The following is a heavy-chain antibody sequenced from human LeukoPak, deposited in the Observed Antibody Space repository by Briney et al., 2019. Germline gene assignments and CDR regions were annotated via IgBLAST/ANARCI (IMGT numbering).Heavy chain of an antibody. V-gene: IGHV1-69*04. Sequence: ASVKVSCKASGGTFSSYAISWVRQAPGQGLEWMGRIIPILGIANYAQKFQGRVTITADKSTSTAYMELRSLRSDDTAVYYCARDYYDSSGYYLGVDYWGQGTLVTASS. CDR2: IIPILGIA. D-gene: IGHD3-22*01. CDR1: GGTFSSYA. CDR3: ARDYYDSSGYYLGVDY. J-gene: IGHJ4*02.